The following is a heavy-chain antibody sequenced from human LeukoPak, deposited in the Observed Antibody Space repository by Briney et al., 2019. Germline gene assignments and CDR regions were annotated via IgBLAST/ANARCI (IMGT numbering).Heavy chain of an antibody. D-gene: IGHD4-17*01. J-gene: IGHJ4*02. CDR3: AADGGGGEGYGDYGRFDY. CDR2: IVVGGGNT. Sequence: GTSVKVSCKASGFTFTSSAVQWVRQARGQRLEWIGWIVVGGGNTNYAQKFQERVAITRDMSTSTAYMELSSLRSEDTAVYYCAADGGGGEGYGDYGRFDYWGQGTLVTVSS. CDR1: GFTFTSSA. V-gene: IGHV1-58*01.